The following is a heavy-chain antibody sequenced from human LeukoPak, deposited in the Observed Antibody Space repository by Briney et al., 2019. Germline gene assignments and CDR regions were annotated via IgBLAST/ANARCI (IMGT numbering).Heavy chain of an antibody. V-gene: IGHV4-34*01. Sequence: SETLSLTCAVYGGSFSGYYWSWIRQPPGKGLEWIGEINHSGSTNYNPSLKSRVTISVDTSENQFSLKLSSVTAADTAVYYCARTPHSGSYRSYWGQGTLVTVSS. CDR3: ARTPHSGSYRSY. CDR2: INHSGST. D-gene: IGHD1-26*01. J-gene: IGHJ4*02. CDR1: GGSFSGYY.